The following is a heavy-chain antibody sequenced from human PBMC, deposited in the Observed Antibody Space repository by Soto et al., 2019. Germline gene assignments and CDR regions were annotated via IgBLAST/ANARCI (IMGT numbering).Heavy chain of an antibody. CDR3: AKDRSGYYDSSGRYYGMDV. CDR1: GFTFSSYG. D-gene: IGHD3-22*01. CDR2: MSYDGSNK. Sequence: GGSLRLSCAASGFTFSSYGMHWVRQAPGKGLEWVAVMSYDGSNKYYADSVKGRFTISRDNSKNTLYLQMNSLRAEDTAVYYCAKDRSGYYDSSGRYYGMDVWRQGTTVTVSS. V-gene: IGHV3-30*18. J-gene: IGHJ6*02.